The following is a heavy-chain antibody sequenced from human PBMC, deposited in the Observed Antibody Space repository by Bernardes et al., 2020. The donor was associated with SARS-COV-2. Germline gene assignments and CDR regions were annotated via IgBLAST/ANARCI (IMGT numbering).Heavy chain of an antibody. CDR2: IWYDGSNK. D-gene: IGHD3-22*01. CDR3: ARDFYYYDSSGYYYPTYYYYGMDV. Sequence: GGSLRLFCAASGYIFSSYGMHWVRQAPGKGLEWVAVIWYDGSNKYYADSVKGRFTISRDNSKNTLYLQMNSLRAEDTAVYYCARDFYYYDSSGYYYPTYYYYGMDVWGQGTTVTVSS. CDR1: GYIFSSYG. V-gene: IGHV3-33*01. J-gene: IGHJ6*02.